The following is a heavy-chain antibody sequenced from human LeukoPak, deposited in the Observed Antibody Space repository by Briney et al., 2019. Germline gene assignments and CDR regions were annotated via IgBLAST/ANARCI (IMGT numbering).Heavy chain of an antibody. CDR1: SGSINGYF. D-gene: IGHD6-13*01. Sequence: SETLSLTCTVSSGSINGYFWSWIRQPPGRGLEWIGSIHYSGSTSYNPSLRSRVTISVDKSKNQFFLKLSSVTATDTAVYYCARRVHSSSWSSYFDYWGQETLVTVSS. CDR2: IHYSGST. V-gene: IGHV4-59*01. J-gene: IGHJ4*02. CDR3: ARRVHSSSWSSYFDY.